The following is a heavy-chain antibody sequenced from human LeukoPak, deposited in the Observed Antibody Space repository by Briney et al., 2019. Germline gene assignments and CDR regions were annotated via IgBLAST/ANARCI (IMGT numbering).Heavy chain of an antibody. Sequence: GGSLRLSCAASGFTFSSYSMNWVRQAPGKGLEWVSTISETGRSTYYADSVKGQFTISRDNSKNTLYLQMNSLRAEDTAVYYCAKDRGYSYGISEYWGQGTLVTVS. CDR1: GFTFSSYS. J-gene: IGHJ4*02. D-gene: IGHD5-18*01. V-gene: IGHV3-23*01. CDR2: ISETGRST. CDR3: AKDRGYSYGISEY.